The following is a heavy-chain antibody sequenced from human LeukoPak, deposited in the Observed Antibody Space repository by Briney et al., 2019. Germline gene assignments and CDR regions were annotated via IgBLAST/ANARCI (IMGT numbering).Heavy chain of an antibody. CDR1: GFTFSSYA. D-gene: IGHD2-15*01. Sequence: GGSLRLSCAASGFTFSSYAMHWVRQAPGKGLEWVAVISYDGSNKYYADSVKGRFTISRDNSKNTLYLQMNSLRGEDTAVYYCARESPYCSGGSCYTAVYYYYGMDVWGQGTTVTVSS. V-gene: IGHV3-30-3*01. CDR3: ARESPYCSGGSCYTAVYYYYGMDV. CDR2: ISYDGSNK. J-gene: IGHJ6*02.